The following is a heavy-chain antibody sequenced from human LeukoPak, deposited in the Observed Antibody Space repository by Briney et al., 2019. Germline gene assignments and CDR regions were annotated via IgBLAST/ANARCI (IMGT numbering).Heavy chain of an antibody. V-gene: IGHV3-30*04. D-gene: IGHD2-2*01. J-gene: IGHJ4*02. CDR2: ISYDGSNK. CDR3: AKDRVPARRVDFDY. CDR1: GFTFSSYA. Sequence: PGGSLRLSCAASGFTFSSYAMHWVRQAPGKGLDWVAVISYDGSNKYYADSVKGRFTISRDNSKNTLYLQMNSLRAEDTAVYYCAKDRVPARRVDFDYWGQGTLVTVSS.